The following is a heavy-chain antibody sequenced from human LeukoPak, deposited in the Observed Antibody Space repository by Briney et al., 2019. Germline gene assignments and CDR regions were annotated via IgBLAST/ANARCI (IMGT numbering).Heavy chain of an antibody. CDR3: ARERITIFGVILG. V-gene: IGHV1-69*13. Sequence: GASVKVSCKASGGTFSSYAISWVRQAPGQGLEWMGGIIPIFGTANYAQKFQGRVTITADESTGTAYMELSSLRSEDTAVYYCARERITIFGVILGWGQGTLVTVSS. D-gene: IGHD3-3*01. CDR1: GGTFSSYA. CDR2: IIPIFGTA. J-gene: IGHJ4*02.